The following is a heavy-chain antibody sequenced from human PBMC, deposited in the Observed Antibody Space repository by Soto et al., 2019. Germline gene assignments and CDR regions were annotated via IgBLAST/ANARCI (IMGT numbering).Heavy chain of an antibody. CDR1: GFTFSSYG. D-gene: IGHD6-13*01. Sequence: GGSLRLSCAASGFTFSSYGMHWVRQAPGKGLEWVAVIWYDGSNKYYADSVKGRFTISRDNSKNTLYLQMNSLRAEDTAVYYCARGLNSKTIAAAGDFPDAFDIWGQGTMVTVSS. V-gene: IGHV3-33*01. CDR2: IWYDGSNK. CDR3: ARGLNSKTIAAAGDFPDAFDI. J-gene: IGHJ3*02.